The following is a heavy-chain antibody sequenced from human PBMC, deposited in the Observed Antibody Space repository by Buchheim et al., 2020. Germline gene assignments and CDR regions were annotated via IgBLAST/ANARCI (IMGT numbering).Heavy chain of an antibody. V-gene: IGHV3-15*01. CDR3: TTDFWSGYWLGDYYYGMDV. J-gene: IGHJ6*02. Sequence: EVQLVESGGGLVKPGGSLRLSCAASGFTFSNAWMSWVRQAPGKGLEWVGRIKSKTDGGTTDYAAPVKGRFTISREDSKNMLYLQMNSLKTEDTAVYYCTTDFWSGYWLGDYYYGMDVWGQGTT. D-gene: IGHD3-3*01. CDR2: IKSKTDGGTT. CDR1: GFTFSNAW.